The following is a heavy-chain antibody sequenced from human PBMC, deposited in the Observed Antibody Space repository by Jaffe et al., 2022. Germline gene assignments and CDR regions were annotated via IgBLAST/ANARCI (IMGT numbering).Heavy chain of an antibody. CDR3: ARGRYCSGGSCYHLSGLGGYYFDY. V-gene: IGHV4-34*01. CDR2: INHSGST. Sequence: QVQLQQWGAGLLKPSETLSLTCAVYGGSFSGYYWSWIRQPPGKGLEWIGEINHSGSTNYNPSLKSRVTISVDTSKNQFSLKLSSVTAADTAVYYCARGRYCSGGSCYHLSGLGGYYFDYWGQGTLVTVSS. J-gene: IGHJ4*02. D-gene: IGHD2-15*01. CDR1: GGSFSGYY.